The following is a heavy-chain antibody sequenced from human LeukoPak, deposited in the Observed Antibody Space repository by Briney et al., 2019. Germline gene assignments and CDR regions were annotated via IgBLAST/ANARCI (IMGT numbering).Heavy chain of an antibody. J-gene: IGHJ4*02. CDR2: IYPGDSDT. V-gene: IGHV5-51*01. CDR1: GYRFTSYW. Sequence: GGSLEISWKGSGYRFTSYWIGWVRQVPGKGLGGMGIIYPGDSDTRYSPSFQGQVTISADKSISTAYLQWSSLKASDTAMYYCARQGPTEGFDYWGQGTLVTVSS. CDR3: ARQGPTEGFDY.